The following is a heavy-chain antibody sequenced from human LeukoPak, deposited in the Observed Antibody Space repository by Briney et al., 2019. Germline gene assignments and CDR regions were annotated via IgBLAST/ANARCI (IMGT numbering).Heavy chain of an antibody. V-gene: IGHV3-33*01. J-gene: IGHJ6*02. CDR2: IWYDGSNK. Sequence: GRSLRLSCAASGFTFSSYGMHWVRQAPGKGLEWVAVIWYDGSNKYYADSVKGRFTISRDNSKNTLYLQMNSLRAEDTAVYYCARDKATYYDSSGYLILYYYGMDVWGQGTTVTVSS. CDR3: ARDKATYYDSSGYLILYYYGMDV. D-gene: IGHD3-22*01. CDR1: GFTFSSYG.